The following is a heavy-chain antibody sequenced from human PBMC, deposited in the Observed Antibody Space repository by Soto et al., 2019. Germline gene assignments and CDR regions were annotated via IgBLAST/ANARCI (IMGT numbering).Heavy chain of an antibody. CDR3: AKGLDFWSGYPYYFDY. D-gene: IGHD3-3*01. V-gene: IGHV3-23*01. CDR1: GFTFSSYA. CDR2: ISGSGGST. J-gene: IGHJ4*02. Sequence: GSLRLSCAASGFTFSSYAMSWVRQAPGKGLEWVSAISGSGGSTYYADSVKGRFTISRDNSKNTLYLQMNSLRAEDTAVYYCAKGLDFWSGYPYYFDYWGQGTLVTVSS.